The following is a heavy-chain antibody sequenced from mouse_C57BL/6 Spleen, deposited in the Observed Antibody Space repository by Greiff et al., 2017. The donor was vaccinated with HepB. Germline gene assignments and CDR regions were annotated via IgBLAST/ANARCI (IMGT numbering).Heavy chain of an antibody. V-gene: IGHV5-17*01. CDR2: ISSGSSTI. CDR1: GFTFSDYG. D-gene: IGHD1-1*01. CDR3: ARYGGDWYFDV. Sequence: EVKPVESGGGLVKPGGSLKLSCAASGFTFSDYGMHWVRLAPEKGLEWVAYISSGSSTIYYADTVKGRFTISRDNAKVTLFLQVTSLRSEETAMYYCARYGGDWYFDVWGTGTTVTVSS. J-gene: IGHJ1*03.